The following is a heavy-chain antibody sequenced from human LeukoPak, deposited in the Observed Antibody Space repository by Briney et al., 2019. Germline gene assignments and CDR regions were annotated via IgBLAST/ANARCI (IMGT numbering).Heavy chain of an antibody. CDR1: GYTFTSYG. CDR2: ISAYNGNT. J-gene: IGHJ5*02. CDR3: ARVDYYGSGSYLRINWFDP. Sequence: GASVKVSCKASGYTFTSYGISWVRQAPGQGLEWMGWISAYNGNTNYAQKLQGRVTMTTDTSTSTAYMELRSLRSDDTAVYYCARVDYYGSGSYLRINWFDPWGQGTLVTVSS. D-gene: IGHD3-10*01. V-gene: IGHV1-18*01.